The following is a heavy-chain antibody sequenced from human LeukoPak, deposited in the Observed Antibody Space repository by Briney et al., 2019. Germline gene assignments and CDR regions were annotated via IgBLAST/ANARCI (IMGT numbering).Heavy chain of an antibody. CDR2: IRYDGSNK. Sequence: GGSLRLSCAASGFTFSSYGMHWVRQAPGKGLEWVAFIRYDGSNKYYADSVKGRFTISRDNSKNTLYLQVNSLRAEDTAVYYCAKPELLWFGEFNYDYWGQGTLVTVSS. CDR3: AKPELLWFGEFNYDY. D-gene: IGHD3-10*01. V-gene: IGHV3-30*02. J-gene: IGHJ4*02. CDR1: GFTFSSYG.